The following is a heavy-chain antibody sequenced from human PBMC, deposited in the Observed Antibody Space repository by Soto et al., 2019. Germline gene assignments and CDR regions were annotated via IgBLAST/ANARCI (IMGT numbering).Heavy chain of an antibody. CDR3: ARVVTCSSSTCYGFGH. CDR2: ISSSSSYI. J-gene: IGHJ4*02. D-gene: IGHD2-2*01. V-gene: IGHV3-21*01. Sequence: VQLVESGGGLVKPGGSLRLSCAASGFTFSSYSMSWVRQAPGKGLEWVSSISSSSSYIYYADSVKGRFSISRDYAKNSLSLQMNSLRAEDTAVYYCARVVTCSSSTCYGFGHWGQGTLVTVSS. CDR1: GFTFSSYS.